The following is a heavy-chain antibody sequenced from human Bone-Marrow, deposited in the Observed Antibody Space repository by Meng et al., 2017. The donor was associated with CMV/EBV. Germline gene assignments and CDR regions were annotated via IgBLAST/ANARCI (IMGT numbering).Heavy chain of an antibody. Sequence: GSLRLSCAVYGGSFSGYYWSWIRQPPGKGLEWIGEINHSGSTNYNPSLKSRVTISVDTSKNQFSLKLSSVTAADTAVYYCAREGATARDFDYWGQGTLVTVSS. CDR1: GGSFSGYY. V-gene: IGHV4-34*01. J-gene: IGHJ4*02. D-gene: IGHD1-26*01. CDR3: AREGATARDFDY. CDR2: INHSGST.